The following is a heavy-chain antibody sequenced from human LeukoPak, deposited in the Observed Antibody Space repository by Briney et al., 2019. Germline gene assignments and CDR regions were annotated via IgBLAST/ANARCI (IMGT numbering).Heavy chain of an antibody. J-gene: IGHJ4*02. CDR2: IYYSGST. D-gene: IGHD5-12*01. Sequence: SETLSLTCTVSGGSISSYYWSWIRQPPGKGLEWIGYIYYSGSTNYNPSLKSRVTISVDTSKNQFSLKLSSVTAADTAVYYCARHRMDSGYDSDSSHFDYWGQGTLVTVSS. CDR3: ARHRMDSGYDSDSSHFDY. CDR1: GGSISSYY. V-gene: IGHV4-59*08.